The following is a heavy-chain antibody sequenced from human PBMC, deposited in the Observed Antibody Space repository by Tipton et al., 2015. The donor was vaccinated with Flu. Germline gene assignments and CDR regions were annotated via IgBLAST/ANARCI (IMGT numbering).Heavy chain of an antibody. J-gene: IGHJ5*02. V-gene: IGHV4-59*01. D-gene: IGHD3-22*01. CDR1: GASISSYY. CDR3: ARVGGDYRDTSGFIPWFDL. CDR2: IYYSGIT. Sequence: TLSLTCTVSGASISSYYWSWIRQPPGKGLEWNGYIYYSGITNYNPSLKSRVTISVDTSKNQFSLRLSSVTAADTAVYYCARVGGDYRDTSGFIPWFDLWGQGTLVTVSS.